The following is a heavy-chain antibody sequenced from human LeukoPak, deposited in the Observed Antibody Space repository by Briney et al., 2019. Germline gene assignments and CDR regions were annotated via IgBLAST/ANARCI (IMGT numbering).Heavy chain of an antibody. Sequence: ASVKVSCKASEGTFSSYAISWVRQAPGQGLEWVGRIIPIFGTANYAQKFQGRVTVTTDESTSTAYMELSSLRSEDTAVYYCASQGIVGAITGGYWGQGTLVTVSS. D-gene: IGHD1-26*01. CDR1: EGTFSSYA. J-gene: IGHJ4*02. V-gene: IGHV1-69*05. CDR2: IIPIFGTA. CDR3: ASQGIVGAITGGY.